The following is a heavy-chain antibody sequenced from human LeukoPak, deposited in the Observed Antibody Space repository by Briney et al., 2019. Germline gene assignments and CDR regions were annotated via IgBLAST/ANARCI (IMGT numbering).Heavy chain of an antibody. CDR3: ARSGALYYDFWSGYYTLLGWFDP. J-gene: IGHJ5*02. CDR2: MNPNSGNT. V-gene: IGHV1-8*01. CDR1: GYTFTSYD. Sequence: ASVKVSCKASGYTFTSYDINWVRQATGQGLEWMGWMNPNSGNTGYAQKFQGRVTMTRNTSISTAYMELSSLRSEDTAVYYCARSGALYYDFWSGYYTLLGWFDPWGQGTLVTVSS. D-gene: IGHD3-3*01.